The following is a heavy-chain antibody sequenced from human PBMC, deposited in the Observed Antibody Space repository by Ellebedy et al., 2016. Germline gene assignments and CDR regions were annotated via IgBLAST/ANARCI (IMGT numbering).Heavy chain of an antibody. CDR2: ISPYNTAKV. D-gene: IGHD1-1*01. V-gene: IGHV1-18*04. CDR1: GYTFSSYG. CDR3: ARRKGGTFWVFDF. J-gene: IGHJ3*01. Sequence: ASVKVSCXASGYTFSSYGITWLRQAPGQGLEWMGWISPYNTAKVNFAQQFRGRLTMTTDTSTSTAYMELRSLTSDDTALYYCARRKGGTFWVFDFWGQGTMVSVSS.